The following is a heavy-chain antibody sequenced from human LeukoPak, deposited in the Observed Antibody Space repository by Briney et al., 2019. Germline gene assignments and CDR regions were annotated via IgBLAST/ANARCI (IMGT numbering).Heavy chain of an antibody. CDR1: GFTFDDYA. CDR2: ISWNSGSI. V-gene: IGHV3-9*01. D-gene: IGHD1-26*01. J-gene: IGHJ3*02. CDR3: AKDISLYSGKGGVAFDI. Sequence: GRSLRLSCAASGFTFDDYAMHWVRQAPGKGLEWVSGISWNSGSIGYVDSVKGRFTISRDNAKNSLYLQMNSLRAEDTALYYCAKDISLYSGKGGVAFDIWGQGTMVTVSS.